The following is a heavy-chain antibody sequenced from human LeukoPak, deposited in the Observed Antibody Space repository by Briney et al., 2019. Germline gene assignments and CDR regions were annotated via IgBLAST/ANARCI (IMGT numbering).Heavy chain of an antibody. CDR2: ISWSSGSI. D-gene: IGHD3-10*01. J-gene: IGHJ4*02. CDR1: GFTFDDYA. Sequence: GGSLRLSCAASGFTFDDYAMHWVRQAPGKGLEWVSGISWSSGSIGYADSVKGRFTISRDNAKNSLYLQMNSLRAEDTALYYCAKGSGYYGSVDYWGQGTLATVSS. CDR3: AKGSGYYGSVDY. V-gene: IGHV3-9*01.